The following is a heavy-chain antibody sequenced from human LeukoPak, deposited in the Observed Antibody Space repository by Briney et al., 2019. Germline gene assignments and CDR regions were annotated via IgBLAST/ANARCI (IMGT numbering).Heavy chain of an antibody. V-gene: IGHV4-59*01. CDR1: GASINDFY. J-gene: IGHJ5*02. CDR2: VYYGGST. Sequence: SETLSLTCAVSGASINDFYWTWIRQPPGKGLEWIGYVYYGGSTNYNPSLKSRVTISVDTSKNQFSLKLSSVTAADTAVYYCARKKLGTAKGFDPWGQGTLVTVSS. CDR3: ARKKLGTAKGFDP. D-gene: IGHD7-27*01.